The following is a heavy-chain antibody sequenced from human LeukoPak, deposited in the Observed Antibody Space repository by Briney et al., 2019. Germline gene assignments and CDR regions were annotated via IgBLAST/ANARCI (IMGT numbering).Heavy chain of an antibody. V-gene: IGHV3-20*04. CDR3: ARDLKDPPNPL. Sequence: PGGSLRLSCAASGFTFSSYSMNWVRQAPGKGLEWVSGINWNGGSTGYADSVKGRFTISRDNAKNSLYLQMNSLRAEDTALYYCARDLKDPPNPLWGQGTMVTVSS. CDR2: INWNGGST. CDR1: GFTFSSYS. J-gene: IGHJ3*01.